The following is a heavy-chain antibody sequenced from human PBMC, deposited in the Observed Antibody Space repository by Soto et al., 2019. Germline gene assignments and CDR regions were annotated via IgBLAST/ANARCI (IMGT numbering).Heavy chain of an antibody. CDR3: AKDSLYYYMDV. Sequence: PGGSLRLSCAASGFTFSSYGMHWVRQAPGKGLEWVAVISYDGSNKYYADSVKGRFTISRDNSKNTLYLQMNSLRAEDTAVYYCAKDSLYYYMDVWGKGTTVTVSS. CDR1: GFTFSSYG. V-gene: IGHV3-30*18. J-gene: IGHJ6*03. CDR2: ISYDGSNK.